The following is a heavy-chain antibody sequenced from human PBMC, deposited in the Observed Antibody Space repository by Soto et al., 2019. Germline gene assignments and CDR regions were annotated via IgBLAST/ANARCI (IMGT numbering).Heavy chain of an antibody. CDR3: ARVWGQWLVRGMNWFDP. CDR2: ISAYNGNT. CDR1: GYTFTSYG. J-gene: IGHJ5*02. D-gene: IGHD6-19*01. V-gene: IGHV1-18*01. Sequence: QVQLVQSGAEVKKPGASVKVTCKASGYTFTSYGISWVRQAPGQGLEWMGWISAYNGNTNYAQKLQGRVTMTTDTSTSTAYMELRSLRSDDTAVYYCARVWGQWLVRGMNWFDPWGQGTLVTVSS.